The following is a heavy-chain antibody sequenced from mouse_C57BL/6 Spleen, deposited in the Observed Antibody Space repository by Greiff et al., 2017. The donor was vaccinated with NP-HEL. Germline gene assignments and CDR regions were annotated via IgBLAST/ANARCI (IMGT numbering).Heavy chain of an antibody. Sequence: QVQLQQPGAELVMPGASVKLSCKASGYTFTSYWMHWVKQRPGQGLEWIGEIDPSDSYTNYNQKFKGKSTLTVDKSSSTAYMQLSSLTSEDSAVYYCARPLYDCGSSNWYFDVWGTGTTVTVSS. D-gene: IGHD1-1*01. CDR3: ARPLYDCGSSNWYFDV. CDR1: GYTFTSYW. CDR2: IDPSDSYT. V-gene: IGHV1-69*01. J-gene: IGHJ1*03.